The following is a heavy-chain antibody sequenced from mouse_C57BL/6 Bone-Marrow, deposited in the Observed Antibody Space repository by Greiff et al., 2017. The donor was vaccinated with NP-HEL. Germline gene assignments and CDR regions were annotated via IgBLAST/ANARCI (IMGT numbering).Heavy chain of an antibody. CDR1: GYTFTSYW. CDR3: ARPPSIYYGTYAMDY. J-gene: IGHJ4*01. Sequence: QVQLQQPGTELVKPGASVKLSCKASGYTFTSYWMHWVKQRPGQGLEWIGNINPSNGGTNYNEKFKSKATLTVDKSSSTAYMQLSSLTSEDSAVYYCARPPSIYYGTYAMDYWGQGTSVTVSS. CDR2: INPSNGGT. D-gene: IGHD2-1*01. V-gene: IGHV1-53*01.